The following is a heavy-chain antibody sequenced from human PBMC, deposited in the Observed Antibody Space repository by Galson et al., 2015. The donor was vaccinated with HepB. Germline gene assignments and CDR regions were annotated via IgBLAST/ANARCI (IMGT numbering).Heavy chain of an antibody. CDR1: GFTFSNAW. V-gene: IGHV3-15*01. J-gene: IGHJ4*02. D-gene: IGHD3-3*01. Sequence: SLRLSCAASGFTFSNAWMSWVRQAPGKGLEWVGRIKSKTDGGTTDYAAPVKGRFTISRDDSKNTLYLQMNSLKTEDTAVYYCTTEEPIPFWSGIDYWGQGTLVTVSS. CDR2: IKSKTDGGTT. CDR3: TTEEPIPFWSGIDY.